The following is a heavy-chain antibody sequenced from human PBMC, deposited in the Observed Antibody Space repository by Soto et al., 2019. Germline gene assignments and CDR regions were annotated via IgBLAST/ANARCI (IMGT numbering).Heavy chain of an antibody. D-gene: IGHD3-10*01. CDR2: ISYDGSNK. J-gene: IGHJ4*02. Sequence: PGGSLRLSCAASGFTFSSYGMHWVRQAPGKGLEWVAVISYDGSNKYYADSVKGRFTISRDNSKNTLYLQMNSRRAEDTAVYYCAKLTPPYYYGSGSYYLYYFDYWGQGTLVTVS. V-gene: IGHV3-30*18. CDR3: AKLTPPYYYGSGSYYLYYFDY. CDR1: GFTFSSYG.